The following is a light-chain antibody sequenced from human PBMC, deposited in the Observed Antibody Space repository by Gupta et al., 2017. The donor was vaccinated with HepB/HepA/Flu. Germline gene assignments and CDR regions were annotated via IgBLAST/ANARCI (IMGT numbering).Light chain of an antibody. Sequence: DIQMTPSPSSLSASVGDRVTIPCRASQSIRNYLNWYQHKPGKAPKLLIYSASTLQNEVPSRFSGSGSGTEFTLTISSLQPEDFAAYYCQQCLTTPITFGQGTRLELK. CDR2: SAS. CDR1: QSIRNY. V-gene: IGKV1-39*01. CDR3: QQCLTTPIT. J-gene: IGKJ5*01.